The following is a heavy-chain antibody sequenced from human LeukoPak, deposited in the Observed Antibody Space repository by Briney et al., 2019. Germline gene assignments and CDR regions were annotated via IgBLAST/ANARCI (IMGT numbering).Heavy chain of an antibody. Sequence: PSETLSLTCTVSGGSISSYYWSWIRQPPGKGLEWIGYIYYSGSTNYNPSLKSRVTISVDTSKNQFSLKLSSVTAADTAVYYCARGYGGNSEHWYFDLWGRGTLVTVSS. D-gene: IGHD4-23*01. CDR1: GGSISSYY. J-gene: IGHJ2*01. CDR3: ARGYGGNSEHWYFDL. V-gene: IGHV4-59*01. CDR2: IYYSGST.